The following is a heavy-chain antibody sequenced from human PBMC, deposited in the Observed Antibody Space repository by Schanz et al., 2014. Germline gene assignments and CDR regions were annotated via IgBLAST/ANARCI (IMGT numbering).Heavy chain of an antibody. CDR3: AKGRFGELSAFDI. Sequence: DVHLLESGGGLVQPGGSLRLSCAASGFTLSNYAMSWVRQAPGKGLEWVSVIGVDGTTTYYADSVKGRFTISRDNSKNTLYLQMNSLRAEDTAVYYCAKGRFGELSAFDIWGQGTMVTVSS. J-gene: IGHJ3*02. CDR1: GFTLSNYA. D-gene: IGHD3-10*01. V-gene: IGHV3-23*01. CDR2: IGVDGTTT.